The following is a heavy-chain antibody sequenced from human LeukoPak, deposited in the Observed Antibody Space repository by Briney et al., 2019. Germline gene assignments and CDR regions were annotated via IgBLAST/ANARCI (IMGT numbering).Heavy chain of an antibody. CDR3: AKDMLESGGYDKTGFDY. D-gene: IGHD5-12*01. V-gene: IGHV3-21*04. J-gene: IGHJ4*02. CDR2: ISSSSSYI. CDR1: GFTFSSYS. Sequence: GGSLRLSCAASGFTFSSYSMNWVRQAPGKGLEWVSSISSSSSYIYYADSVKGRFTISRDNAKNSLYLQMNSLRAEDTALYYCAKDMLESGGYDKTGFDYWGQGTLVTVSS.